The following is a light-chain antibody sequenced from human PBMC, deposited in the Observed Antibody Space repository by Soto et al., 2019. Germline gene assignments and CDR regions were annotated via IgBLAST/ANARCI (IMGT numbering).Light chain of an antibody. V-gene: IGLV1-44*01. J-gene: IGLJ1*01. CDR2: SNN. CDR1: SSNIGSNI. Sequence: QSVLTQPPSASGTPGQRVTISCSGSSSNIGSNIVNWYQHLPGTAPKLLIYSNNQRPSGVPDRFSASKSGTSASLAISGLQSGDEADYYCAAWDDSLNVSYVFGTGTKLTVL. CDR3: AAWDDSLNVSYV.